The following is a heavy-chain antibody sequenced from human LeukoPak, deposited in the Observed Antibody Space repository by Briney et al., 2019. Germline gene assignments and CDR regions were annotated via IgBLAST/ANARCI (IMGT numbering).Heavy chain of an antibody. CDR2: IYSGGST. CDR1: EFSVGSNY. CDR3: ARGPSGYNNT. Sequence: GVLRLSCAASEFSVGSNYMTWVRQAPGKGLEWVSLIYSGGSTYYSDSVKGRFTISRDNSKNTLYLQMNSLRAEDTAVYYCARGPSGYNNTGGQGTLVTVSS. D-gene: IGHD5-12*01. J-gene: IGHJ4*02. V-gene: IGHV3-66*01.